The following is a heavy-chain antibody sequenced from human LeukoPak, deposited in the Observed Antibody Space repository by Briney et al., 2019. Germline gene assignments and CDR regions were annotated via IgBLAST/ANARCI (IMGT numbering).Heavy chain of an antibody. CDR1: GFTFSTYA. CDR2: ISGSGGST. D-gene: IGHD3/OR15-3a*01. CDR3: AKDQRRSAGLDPVYGMDV. V-gene: IGHV3-23*01. Sequence: GGSLRLSCAASGFTFSTYAMSWVRQAPGRGLEWVSTISGSGGSTYYADSVKGRFTISRDNSKDTLYLQMNTLRGEDTAVYYCAKDQRRSAGLDPVYGMDVWGQGTTVTVSS. J-gene: IGHJ6*02.